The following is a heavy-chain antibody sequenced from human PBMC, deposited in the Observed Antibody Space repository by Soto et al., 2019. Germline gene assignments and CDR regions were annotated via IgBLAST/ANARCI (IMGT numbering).Heavy chain of an antibody. Sequence: GGSVKVACKASGYTFITYSLHSVRQAPGQSLEWMGWINAGNGNTKDSQKFQGRFTITRDTSASTAYMELSSLRSEDTALYYCARDRTGSGSADFDYWGQGTLVTVSS. CDR1: GYTFITYS. J-gene: IGHJ4*02. CDR3: ARDRTGSGSADFDY. D-gene: IGHD3-10*01. V-gene: IGHV1-3*01. CDR2: INAGNGNT.